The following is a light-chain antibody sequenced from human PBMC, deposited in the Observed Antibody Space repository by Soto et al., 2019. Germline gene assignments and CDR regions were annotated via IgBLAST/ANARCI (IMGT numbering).Light chain of an antibody. Sequence: DIQMTQSPSTLSASVGDRVTITCRASQSISSWLAWYQQKPGKAPKLLIYDASSLESGVPSRFSGSGSGTEFTLTISSLQPEDFAVYYCQQYNIWPRTFGQGTKVDI. CDR3: QQYNIWPRT. V-gene: IGKV1-5*01. CDR1: QSISSW. J-gene: IGKJ1*01. CDR2: DAS.